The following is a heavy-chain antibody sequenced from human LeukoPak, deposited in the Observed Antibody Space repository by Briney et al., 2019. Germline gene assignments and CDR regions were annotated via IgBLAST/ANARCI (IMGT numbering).Heavy chain of an antibody. CDR2: MNPNSGNT. D-gene: IGHD3-22*01. CDR1: GYIFTSYD. Sequence: ASVNVSCKASGYIFTSYDINWVRQATGQGLEWMGWMNPNSGNTGYAQKFQGRVAMTRSTLISTAYMELNSLRSEDTAVYYCARVEFSSGYSHIYWGQGTLVTVSS. CDR3: ARVEFSSGYSHIY. V-gene: IGHV1-8*01. J-gene: IGHJ4*02.